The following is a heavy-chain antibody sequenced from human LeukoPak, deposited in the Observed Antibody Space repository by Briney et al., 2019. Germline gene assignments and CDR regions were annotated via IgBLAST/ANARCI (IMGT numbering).Heavy chain of an antibody. J-gene: IGHJ6*03. V-gene: IGHV1-69*06. CDR2: IIPIFGTA. D-gene: IGHD3-16*01. CDR1: GGTFSSYA. CDR3: ARMGGYYYYMDV. Sequence: ASVKVSCKASGGTFSSYAISWVRQAPGQGLEWMGGIIPIFGTANYAQKFQGRVTITADKSTSTAYMELSSLRSEDTAVYYCARMGGYYYYMDVWGKGTTVTVSS.